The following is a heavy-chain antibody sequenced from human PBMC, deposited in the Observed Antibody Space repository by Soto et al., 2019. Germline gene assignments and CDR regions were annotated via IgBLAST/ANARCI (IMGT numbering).Heavy chain of an antibody. V-gene: IGHV1-8*01. CDR1: GYIFTNYD. CDR3: ARGIKNGDYSRWVDP. J-gene: IGHJ5*02. Sequence: QVQLVQSGAEVKKPGASVKVSCKASGYIFTNYDINWVRQATGQGLEYLGWINPNSGNTGYVQKFQGRVTMTRNTSXXTAYMELNSLRSEDTAVYYCARGIKNGDYSRWVDPWGQGTLVTVSS. CDR2: INPNSGNT. D-gene: IGHD4-17*01.